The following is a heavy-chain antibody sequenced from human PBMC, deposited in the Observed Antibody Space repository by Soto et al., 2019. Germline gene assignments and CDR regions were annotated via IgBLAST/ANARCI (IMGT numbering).Heavy chain of an antibody. V-gene: IGHV4-30-4*01. CDR2: IYYSGST. CDR3: ARVVVQRPFYNWFDP. J-gene: IGHJ5*02. D-gene: IGHD2-15*01. CDR1: GGSITSGDYY. Sequence: SETLSLTCPFSGGSITSGDYYWSWIRQPPGQGLEWIGHIYYSGSTYYNPSLKSRVTISVDKSKNQFSLKLNSVTAADTAVYYGARVVVQRPFYNWFDPWGQGTLVTVSS.